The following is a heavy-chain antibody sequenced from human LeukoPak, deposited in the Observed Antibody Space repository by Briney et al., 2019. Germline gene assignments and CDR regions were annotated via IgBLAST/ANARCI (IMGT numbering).Heavy chain of an antibody. D-gene: IGHD2-2*01. CDR1: GFTFSSYV. CDR3: ANGDCSSTSCYGGVVDY. CDR2: ISGSGDST. Sequence: GGSLRLSCAASGFTFSSYVMSWVRQAPGKGLEWVSTISGSGDSTYYADSVKDRFTISRDNSKNTLYLQMNSLRAEDTAVYYCANGDCSSTSCYGGVVDYWGQGTLVTVSS. V-gene: IGHV3-23*01. J-gene: IGHJ4*02.